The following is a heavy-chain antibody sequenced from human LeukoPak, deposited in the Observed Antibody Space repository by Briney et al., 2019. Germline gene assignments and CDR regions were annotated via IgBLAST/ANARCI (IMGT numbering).Heavy chain of an antibody. Sequence: GGSLRLPCAASGFTFDDYAMHWVRQAPGKGLEWVSLISGDGGSTYYADSVKGRFTISRDNSKNSLYLQMNSLRTEDTALYYCAKTGLWFGESRGFDYWGQGTLVTVSS. D-gene: IGHD3-10*01. CDR3: AKTGLWFGESRGFDY. CDR2: ISGDGGST. CDR1: GFTFDDYA. V-gene: IGHV3-43*02. J-gene: IGHJ4*02.